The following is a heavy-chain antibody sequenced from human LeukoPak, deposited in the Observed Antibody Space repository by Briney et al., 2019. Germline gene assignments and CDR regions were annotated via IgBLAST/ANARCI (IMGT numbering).Heavy chain of an antibody. V-gene: IGHV3-7*01. Sequence: GGSLRLSCAASGFTFSSYWMSWVRQAPGKGLEWVASIKQDGSEKYYVDSVKGRFTIPRDNAKNTLYLQVNSLRAEDTAVYYCAQGGSPGALDYWGRGTLVTVSS. CDR2: IKQDGSEK. CDR1: GFTFSSYW. J-gene: IGHJ4*02. CDR3: AQGGSPGALDY. D-gene: IGHD2-15*01.